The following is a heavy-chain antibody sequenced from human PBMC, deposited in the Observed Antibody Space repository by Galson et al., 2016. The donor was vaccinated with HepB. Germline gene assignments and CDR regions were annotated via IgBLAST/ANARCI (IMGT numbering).Heavy chain of an antibody. CDR2: IYWDDDK. CDR3: AHVGGYSFGFLVADF. Sequence: PALVKPTQTLTLTCTFSGFSLSASGVGVGWIRQPPGKALEWLALIYWDDDKRYSPSLKTRLTIIKDTSKNQVVLTLTNLGPVDTATYYCAHVGGYSFGFLVADFGGQGTLGTVS. J-gene: IGHJ4*02. CDR1: GFSLSASGVG. D-gene: IGHD5-18*01. V-gene: IGHV2-5*02.